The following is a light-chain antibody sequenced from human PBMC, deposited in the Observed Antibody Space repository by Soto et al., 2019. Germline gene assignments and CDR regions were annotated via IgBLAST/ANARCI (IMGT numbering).Light chain of an antibody. Sequence: EIVLPQSPSTPSVSPGERATISCRASQSVPNSYLAWYQQKPGQAPRLLIYGASSRATGIPVRFSGSGSGTDFTLTISRLEPDDFAVFYCLYYYSAPCTFGGGTKVDIK. CDR3: LYYYSAPCT. CDR1: QSVPNSY. CDR2: GAS. J-gene: IGKJ4*01. V-gene: IGKV3-20*01.